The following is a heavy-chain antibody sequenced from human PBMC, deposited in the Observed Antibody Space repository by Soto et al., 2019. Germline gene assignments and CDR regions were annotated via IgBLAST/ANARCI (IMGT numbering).Heavy chain of an antibody. V-gene: IGHV4-61*01. CDR3: ASSFPPSWSGWYDYY. CDR2: IYYSGST. Sequence: SETLSLTCTVSGGSFSSYSYYWSWIPQPPGKGLEWIGYIYYSGSTNYNPSLKSRVTISVDTSKNQFYLKLSSVTAADTAVYYCASSFPPSWSGWYDYYWGQGTLVTVYS. CDR1: GGSFSSYSYY. D-gene: IGHD6-19*01. J-gene: IGHJ4*02.